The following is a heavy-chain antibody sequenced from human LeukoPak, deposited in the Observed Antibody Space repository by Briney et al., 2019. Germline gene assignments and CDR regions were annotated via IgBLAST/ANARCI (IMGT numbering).Heavy chain of an antibody. D-gene: IGHD6-19*01. CDR2: IYCTGST. Sequence: SETLSLTCTVSGDSMRSYFWSWIRQPPGKGLEWIGYIYCTGSTNYNPSLKSRVTILVDTSKNQFSLKLTSVTAADTAVYYCARVPSSGSYRDAFDIWGQGTMVTVSS. V-gene: IGHV4-59*01. CDR1: GDSMRSYF. CDR3: ARVPSSGSYRDAFDI. J-gene: IGHJ3*02.